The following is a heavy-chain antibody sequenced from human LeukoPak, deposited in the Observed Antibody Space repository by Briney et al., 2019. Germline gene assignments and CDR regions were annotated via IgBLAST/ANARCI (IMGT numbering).Heavy chain of an antibody. D-gene: IGHD5-18*01. CDR3: ARDHGYSYGQDY. CDR1: GGSISSGGYY. J-gene: IGHJ4*02. V-gene: IGHV4-31*03. Sequence: PSETLSPTCTVSGGSISSGGYYWSWIRQHPGKGLEWIGYIYYSGSTYYNPSLKSRVTISVDTSKNQFSLKLSSVTAADTAVYYCARDHGYSYGQDYWGQGTLVTVSS. CDR2: IYYSGST.